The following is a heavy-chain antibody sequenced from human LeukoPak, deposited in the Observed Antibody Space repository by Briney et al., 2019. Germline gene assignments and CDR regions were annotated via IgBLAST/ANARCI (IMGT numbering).Heavy chain of an antibody. CDR2: LYSDGNT. CDR1: GFTVITND. Sequence: GGSPRLSCAASGFTVITNDMTWVRQAPGKGLEWVSVLYSDGNTKYADSVQGRFTISRDNSKNTLYLEMNSLSPDDTAVYYCARGVEPLAANTLAYWGQGTLVTVTS. D-gene: IGHD1-14*01. CDR3: ARGVEPLAANTLAY. V-gene: IGHV3-53*01. J-gene: IGHJ4*02.